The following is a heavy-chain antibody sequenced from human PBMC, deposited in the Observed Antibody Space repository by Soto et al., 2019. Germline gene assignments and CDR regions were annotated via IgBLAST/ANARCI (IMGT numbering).Heavy chain of an antibody. V-gene: IGHV6-1*01. Sequence: SQTLSLPCALSGDSVSSNSAAWNWIRQSPSRGLEWLGRTYYRSKWYNDYAVSVKSRITINPDTSKNQFSLQLNSVTPEDTAVYYCARADSGYDFYYYYGMDVWGQGTTVTVSS. CDR3: ARADSGYDFYYYYGMDV. D-gene: IGHD5-12*01. CDR1: GDSVSSNSAA. CDR2: TYYRSKWYN. J-gene: IGHJ6*02.